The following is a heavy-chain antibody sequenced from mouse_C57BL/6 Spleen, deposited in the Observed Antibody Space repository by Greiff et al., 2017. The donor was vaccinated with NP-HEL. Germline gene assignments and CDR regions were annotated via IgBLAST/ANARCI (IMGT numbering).Heavy chain of an antibody. CDR1: GFTFSDYY. V-gene: IGHV5-16*01. CDR2: INYDGSST. CDR3: ARGPHYYGSSYPNWYFDV. Sequence: DVQLVESEGGLVQPGSSMKLSCTASGFTFSDYYMAWVRQVPEKGLEWVANINYDGSSTYYLDSLKSRFIISRDNAKNILYLQMSSLKSEDTATYYCARGPHYYGSSYPNWYFDVWGTGTTVTVSS. D-gene: IGHD1-1*01. J-gene: IGHJ1*03.